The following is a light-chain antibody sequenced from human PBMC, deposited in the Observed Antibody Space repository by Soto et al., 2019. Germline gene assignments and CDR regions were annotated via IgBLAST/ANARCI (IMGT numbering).Light chain of an antibody. CDR3: SSYTLNSALGGYL. CDR1: SSDVGDYSY. CDR2: DVN. Sequence: QSALTQPASVSGSPGQSVTISCTGTSSDVGDYSYVSWYQHLPGKAPKLLIYDVNNRPSGISGRFSGSISGNTASLTISGLQAGDEGDYYCSSYTLNSALGGYLFGGGTKVTVL. J-gene: IGLJ2*01. V-gene: IGLV2-14*03.